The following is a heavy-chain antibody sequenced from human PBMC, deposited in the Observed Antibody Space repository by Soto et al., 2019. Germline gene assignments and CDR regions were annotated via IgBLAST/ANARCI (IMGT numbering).Heavy chain of an antibody. J-gene: IGHJ4*02. Sequence: RRLSCAASGFTFTSYWMSWVRQAPGKGLEWVASIKQNGGEEYYVDSVKGRFTISRDNAKNSLYLEMNSLRAEDRAVYYCATSSDTGYIFDFWGQGTLVTVSS. CDR1: GFTFTSYW. CDR2: IKQNGGEE. CDR3: ATSSDTGYIFDF. D-gene: IGHD3-9*01. V-gene: IGHV3-7*01.